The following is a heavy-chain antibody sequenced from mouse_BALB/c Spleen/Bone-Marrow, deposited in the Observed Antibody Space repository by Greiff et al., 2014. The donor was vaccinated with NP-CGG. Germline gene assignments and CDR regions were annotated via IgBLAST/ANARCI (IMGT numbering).Heavy chain of an antibody. V-gene: IGHV2-6-4*01. D-gene: IGHD3-2*02. CDR3: ARNSGTWGFDY. CDR2: IWGGGST. Sequence: QVQLKESGPGLVAPSQSLSITFTVSGFSFSRYSVHWGRQPPGKGLGWLGMIWGGGSTDYNSALKSRLSISKDNSKSQVFLKMNSLQTDDTAMYYCARNSGTWGFDYWGQGTTLTVSS. J-gene: IGHJ2*01. CDR1: GFSFSRYS.